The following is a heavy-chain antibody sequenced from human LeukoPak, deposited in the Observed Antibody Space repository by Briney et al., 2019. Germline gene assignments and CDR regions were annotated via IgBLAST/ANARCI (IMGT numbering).Heavy chain of an antibody. CDR1: GFTVNTNY. V-gene: IGHV3-15*01. CDR3: TTDAEPNRGPS. CDR2: IKSKTDGGTT. Sequence: PGGSLRLSCAASGFTVNTNYMSWVRQAPGKGLEWVGRIKSKTDGGTTDYAAPVKGRFTISRDDSKNTLYLQMNSLKTEDTAVYYCTTDAEPNRGPSWGQGTLVTVSS. D-gene: IGHD1-14*01. J-gene: IGHJ4*02.